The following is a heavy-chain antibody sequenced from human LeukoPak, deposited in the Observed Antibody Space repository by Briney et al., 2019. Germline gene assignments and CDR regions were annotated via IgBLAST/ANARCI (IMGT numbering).Heavy chain of an antibody. CDR2: INHSGST. CDR1: GGSFSGYY. J-gene: IGHJ4*02. Sequence: SETLSLTCAVYGGSFSGYYWSWIRQPPGKGLEWIGEINHSGSTNYNPSLKSRVTISVDTSKNQFSLKLSSVTAADTAVYYCARVKSGRLKRYSSSPFDYWGQGTLVTVSS. CDR3: ARVKSGRLKRYSSSPFDY. D-gene: IGHD6-6*01. V-gene: IGHV4-34*01.